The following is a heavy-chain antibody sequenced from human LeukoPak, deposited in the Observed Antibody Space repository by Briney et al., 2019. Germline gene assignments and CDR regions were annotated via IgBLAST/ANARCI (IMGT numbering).Heavy chain of an antibody. CDR1: GFTVSSNY. CDR3: ARDHPNCVGTDCLLFDY. CDR2: ITRGGAGT. D-gene: IGHD2-21*01. Sequence: GGSLRLSCAASGFTVSSNYMSWVRQAPGKGLEWVSTITRGGAGTYYADSVKGRFTISRDNSKNTLYLRVNSLRAEDTAVYYCARDHPNCVGTDCLLFDYWGQGTLVTVSS. J-gene: IGHJ4*02. V-gene: IGHV3-23*01.